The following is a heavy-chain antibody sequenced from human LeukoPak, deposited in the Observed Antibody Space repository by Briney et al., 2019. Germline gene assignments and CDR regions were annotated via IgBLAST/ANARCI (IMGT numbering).Heavy chain of an antibody. D-gene: IGHD3-10*01. CDR1: GFTFSSYW. CDR3: ARDVESMNRAWGRLFQH. Sequence: PGGSLRLSCAASGFTFSSYWMSWVRQAPGKGLEWVANVKQDGSEKYYVDSVKGRFTISRDNAKNSLYLQMNSLRVEDTAVYYCARDVESMNRAWGRLFQHWGPRTLVTVSS. J-gene: IGHJ1*01. CDR2: VKQDGSEK. V-gene: IGHV3-7*04.